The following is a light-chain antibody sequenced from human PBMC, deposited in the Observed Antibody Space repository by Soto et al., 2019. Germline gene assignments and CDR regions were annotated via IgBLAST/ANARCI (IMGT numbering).Light chain of an antibody. CDR3: QQRSNWPYT. V-gene: IGKV3D-11*02. Sequence: EIVLTQSPATLSLSPGERATLSCRASQSVSSYLAWYQQKPGQAPRLLIYDASNRATGIPARFSGSGPGTDFTLTISSLEPEDFAVYYCQQRSNWPYTFGQGTNLEIK. J-gene: IGKJ2*01. CDR2: DAS. CDR1: QSVSSY.